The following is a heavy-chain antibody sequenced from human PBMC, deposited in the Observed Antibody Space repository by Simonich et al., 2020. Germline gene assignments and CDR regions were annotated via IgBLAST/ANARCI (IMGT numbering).Heavy chain of an antibody. CDR2: VDPEDGET. D-gene: IGHD1-7*01. V-gene: IGHV1-69-2*01. J-gene: IGHJ6*03. Sequence: EVQLVQSGAEGKKPGAPVKTSCKVSGYTSTDYYMAWEKQAPGKGLEWMGRVDPEDGETIYAEKFEGRVTITAYTYTDTAYMELSSLGAEDTAVYCCATANLGRYYYYVDVWGKGTTVTVS. CDR1: GYTSTDYY. CDR3: ATANLGRYYYYVDV.